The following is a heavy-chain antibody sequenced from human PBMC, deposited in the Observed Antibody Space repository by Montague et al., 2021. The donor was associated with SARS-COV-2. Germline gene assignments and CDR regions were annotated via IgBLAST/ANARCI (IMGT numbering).Heavy chain of an antibody. CDR2: IYYSGST. Sequence: SETLSLTCTVSGGSISSYYWSWIRQPPGKGLEWIGYIYYSGSTNYNPSLKSRVTISVDTSKNQFSLKLSSVTAADTAVYYCARGMHYYVSSGYYFDYWGQGTLVTVSP. D-gene: IGHD3-22*01. CDR1: GGSISSYY. J-gene: IGHJ4*02. CDR3: ARGMHYYVSSGYYFDY. V-gene: IGHV4-59*01.